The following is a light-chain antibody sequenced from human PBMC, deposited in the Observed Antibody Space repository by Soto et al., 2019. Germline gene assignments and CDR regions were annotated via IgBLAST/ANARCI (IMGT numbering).Light chain of an antibody. CDR3: QHADSFPLT. Sequence: DLQMTQSPSSVSASVGDRVTITCRASQDISSWLAWYQQRPGKAPKLLIYVASSLQSGVPSRFSGSGSGTDFTLTNSSLQPEDSATYYCQHADSFPLTFGGGTKVEIK. CDR2: VAS. J-gene: IGKJ4*01. CDR1: QDISSW. V-gene: IGKV1D-12*01.